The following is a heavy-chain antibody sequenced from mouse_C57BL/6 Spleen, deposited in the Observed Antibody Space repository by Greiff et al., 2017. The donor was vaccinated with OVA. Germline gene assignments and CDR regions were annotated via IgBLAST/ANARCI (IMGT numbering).Heavy chain of an antibody. Sequence: EVQRVESGPGMVKPSQSLSLTCTVTGYSITSGYDWHWIRHFPGNKLEWMGYISYSGSTNYNPSLKSRISITHDTSRNHFFLKLNSVTTEDTATYYCARGSSYGDWYFDVWGTGTTVTVSS. D-gene: IGHD1-1*01. CDR3: ARGSSYGDWYFDV. J-gene: IGHJ1*03. CDR1: GYSITSGYD. V-gene: IGHV3-1*01. CDR2: ISYSGST.